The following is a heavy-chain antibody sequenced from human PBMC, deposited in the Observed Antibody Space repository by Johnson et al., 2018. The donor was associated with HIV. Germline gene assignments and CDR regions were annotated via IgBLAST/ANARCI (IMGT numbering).Heavy chain of an antibody. D-gene: IGHD7-27*01. CDR2: ISNRGSTK. J-gene: IGHJ3*02. Sequence: VQLVESGGGLLQPGGSPRLSCTASGFTFSSYEMNWVRQAPGKGLEWVAYISNRGSTKYHADSVRGRFSISRDNTKNSLYLQMSSLRAEDTAVYYCARQQLGISEDAFDIWGQGTLVTVSS. CDR3: ARQQLGISEDAFDI. V-gene: IGHV3-48*03. CDR1: GFTFSSYE.